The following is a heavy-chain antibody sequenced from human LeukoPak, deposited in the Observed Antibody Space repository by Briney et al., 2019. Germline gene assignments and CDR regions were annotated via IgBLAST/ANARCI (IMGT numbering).Heavy chain of an antibody. CDR2: IYYSGST. J-gene: IGHJ4*02. CDR3: ARAGGGSTYYYDSSGPEGLDY. Sequence: SETLSLTCTVSGGSISSGGYYWSWIRQHPGKGLEWIGYIYYSGSTYYNPSLKSRVTISVDTSKNQFSLKLSSVTAADTAVYYCARAGGGSTYYYDSSGPEGLDYWGRGTLVTVSS. CDR1: GGSISSGGYY. V-gene: IGHV4-31*03. D-gene: IGHD3-22*01.